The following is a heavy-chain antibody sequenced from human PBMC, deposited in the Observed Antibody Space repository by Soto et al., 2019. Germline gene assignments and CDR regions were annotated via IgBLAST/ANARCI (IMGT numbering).Heavy chain of an antibody. Sequence: EVQVVESGGGLVQPGGSLRLSCAASGFTFSSNSMNWVRQAPGKGLEWISYISSSSSTIYADSVKGRFTISRDNAKNSLYLKMNSLRDEDTAVYYSARVIWSGHLTSDLWGQGTLVTVSS. CDR1: GFTFSSNS. CDR2: ISSSSSTI. CDR3: ARVIWSGHLTSDL. J-gene: IGHJ5*02. V-gene: IGHV3-48*02. D-gene: IGHD3-3*01.